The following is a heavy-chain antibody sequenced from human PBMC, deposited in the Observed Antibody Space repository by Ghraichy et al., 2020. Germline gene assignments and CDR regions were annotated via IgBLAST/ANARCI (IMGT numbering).Heavy chain of an antibody. CDR1: GSTFSTYW. CDR2: IKRDGSEE. CDR3: ATSPNRYCHTSSCYSVY. V-gene: IGHV3-7*03. Sequence: AGSLRLSCTASGSTFSTYWMSWVRQTPGKGLEWVANIKRDGSEEYYVDSVKGRFTISRDNARNSLFLQMNSLRVEDTAVYFCATSPNRYCHTSSCYSVYWGQGTPVIVSS. J-gene: IGHJ4*02. D-gene: IGHD2-2*01.